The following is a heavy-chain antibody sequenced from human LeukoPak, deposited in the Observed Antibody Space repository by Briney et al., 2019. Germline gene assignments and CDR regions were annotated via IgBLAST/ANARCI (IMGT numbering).Heavy chain of an antibody. CDR3: ARERGYSSGWYGESHFDY. J-gene: IGHJ4*02. Sequence: SETLSLTCTVSGGSISSSNYYWGWIRQPPGKGLEWIGNIYYSGRTYYNPSHKSRVTISVDTSKNQFSLRLSSVTAADTAVYYCARERGYSSGWYGESHFDYWGQGTLVTVSS. CDR1: GGSISSSNYY. V-gene: IGHV4-39*07. D-gene: IGHD6-19*01. CDR2: IYYSGRT.